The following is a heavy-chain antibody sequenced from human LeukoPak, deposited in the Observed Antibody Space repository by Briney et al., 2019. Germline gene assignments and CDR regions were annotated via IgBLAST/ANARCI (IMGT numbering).Heavy chain of an antibody. J-gene: IGHJ3*02. CDR3: ARDDYGGNTGVDI. Sequence: GGSLRLSCAASGFTCSSYWMSWVRQAPGKGLEWVANIKQDGSEKYYVDSVKGRFTISRDNAKNSLYLQMNSLRAEDTAVYYCARDDYGGNTGVDIWGQGTMVTVSS. CDR2: IKQDGSEK. D-gene: IGHD4-23*01. CDR1: GFTCSSYW. V-gene: IGHV3-7*01.